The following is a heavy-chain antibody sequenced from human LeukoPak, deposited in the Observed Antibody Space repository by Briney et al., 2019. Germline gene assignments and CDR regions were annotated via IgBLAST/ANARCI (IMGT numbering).Heavy chain of an antibody. CDR1: GFTFSSYW. D-gene: IGHD3-22*01. Sequence: GGSLRLSCAASGFTFSSYWMHWVRQAPGKGLVWVSRIKSDGSTNYAGSVKGRFTISRDNAKNTVSLQMNSLRAEDTGVYYCARAPSEIGGYYPEYFRHWGKGTLVTVS. CDR3: ARAPSEIGGYYPEYFRH. V-gene: IGHV3-74*01. J-gene: IGHJ1*01. CDR2: IKSDGST.